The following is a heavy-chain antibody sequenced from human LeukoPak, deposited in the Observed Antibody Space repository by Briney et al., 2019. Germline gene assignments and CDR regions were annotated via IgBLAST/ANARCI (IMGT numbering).Heavy chain of an antibody. CDR2: TSASGGST. V-gene: IGHV3-23*01. J-gene: IGHJ5*02. D-gene: IGHD6-13*01. CDR3: AKDPGYTTTWYLLTVWFDP. Sequence: GGSLRLSCAASGFTFASYAMSWVRQAPGKGLEWVSGTSASGGSTYYADSVKGRFTISRDNSKNTLYLQMNSLRVDDTAVYYCAKDPGYTTTWYLLTVWFDPWGRGTLVTVSS. CDR1: GFTFASYA.